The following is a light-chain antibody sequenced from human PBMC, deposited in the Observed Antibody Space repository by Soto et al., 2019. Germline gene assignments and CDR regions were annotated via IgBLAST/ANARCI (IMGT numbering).Light chain of an antibody. Sequence: DFQLTQSQSSLSAYVGDRVSITCRASQCFSYALAWVQQKPGKVPKLLVYSASYLQSRVSSRFSGSVSGTDFTLTIRSLQPEDVATYYRQKYYTAPLTFGGGTKVDSK. CDR3: QKYYTAPLT. J-gene: IGKJ4*01. V-gene: IGKV1-27*01. CDR2: SAS. CDR1: QCFSYA.